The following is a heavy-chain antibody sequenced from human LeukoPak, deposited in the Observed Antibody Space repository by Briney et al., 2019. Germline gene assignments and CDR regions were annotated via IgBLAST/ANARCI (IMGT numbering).Heavy chain of an antibody. D-gene: IGHD6-19*01. CDR1: GYAFTSYG. CDR3: ARRSSGWYDHYYYYMDV. V-gene: IGHV1-18*01. Sequence: GASVKVSCKASGYAFTSYGISWVRQAPGQGLEWMGWISAYNGNTNYAQKLQGRVTMTTDTSTSTAYMELRSLRSDDTAVYYCARRSSGWYDHYYYYMDVWGKGTTVTISS. J-gene: IGHJ6*03. CDR2: ISAYNGNT.